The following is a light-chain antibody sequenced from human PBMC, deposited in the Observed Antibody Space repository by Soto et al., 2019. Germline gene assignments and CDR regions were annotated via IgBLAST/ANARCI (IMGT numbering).Light chain of an antibody. CDR3: QQYINWPPWT. CDR1: QSVGIR. J-gene: IGKJ1*01. Sequence: EIVMTQSPVTLSESPGDRATLSCRASQSVGIRLAWYQQKPGQSPRLLIHGASTRATGIPARFSGSGSGTEFTLTISGLQSEDFAVYYCQQYINWPPWTFGQGTKVEIK. CDR2: GAS. V-gene: IGKV3-15*01.